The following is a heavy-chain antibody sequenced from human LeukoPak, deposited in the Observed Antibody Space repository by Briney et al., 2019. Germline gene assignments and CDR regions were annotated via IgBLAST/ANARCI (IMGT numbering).Heavy chain of an antibody. CDR3: ATVYNETDAFDI. CDR2: IYYSGST. Sequence: SETLSLACTVSGGSISSYYWSWIRQPPGKGLEWIGYIYYSGSTNYNPSLKSRVTISVDTSKNQFSLKLSSVTAADTAVYYCATVYNETDAFDIWGQGTMVTVSS. J-gene: IGHJ3*02. V-gene: IGHV4-59*01. D-gene: IGHD5-24*01. CDR1: GGSISSYY.